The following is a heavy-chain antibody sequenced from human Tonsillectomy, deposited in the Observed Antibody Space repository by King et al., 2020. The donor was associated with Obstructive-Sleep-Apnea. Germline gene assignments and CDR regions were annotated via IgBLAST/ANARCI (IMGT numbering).Heavy chain of an antibody. CDR2: IDPSDSYA. D-gene: IGHD3-10*01. Sequence: QLVQSGAQVKKPGESLRISCKGSGYSFTNYCINWVRQMPGKGLEWMGKIDPSDSYATYSPSFQGHGTISADKSVTTAYLQWSSLKASDTAMYFCARRDYYASGDAFDIWGQGTMVTVPS. J-gene: IGHJ3*02. CDR1: GYSFTNYC. V-gene: IGHV5-10-1*03. CDR3: ARRDYYASGDAFDI.